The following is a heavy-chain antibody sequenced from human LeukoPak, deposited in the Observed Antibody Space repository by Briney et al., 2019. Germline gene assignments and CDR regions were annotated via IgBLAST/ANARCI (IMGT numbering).Heavy chain of an antibody. D-gene: IGHD3-22*01. CDR1: GGSFSGYY. Sequence: PSETLSLTCAVYGGSFSGYYWSWIRQPPGKGLEWIGEINHSGSTNYNPSLKSRVTISVDTSKNQFSLKLSSVTAADTAVYYCAGLYYYDSSGSYHPPTYYYYYGMDVWGQGTTVTVSS. V-gene: IGHV4-34*01. CDR2: INHSGST. CDR3: AGLYYYDSSGSYHPPTYYYYYGMDV. J-gene: IGHJ6*02.